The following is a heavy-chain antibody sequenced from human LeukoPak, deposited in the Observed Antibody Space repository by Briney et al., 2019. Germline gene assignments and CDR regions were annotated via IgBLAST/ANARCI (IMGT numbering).Heavy chain of an antibody. CDR2: IIPIFGTA. Sequence: GASVKVSCKASGGTFSSYAISWVRQAPGQGLEWMGGIIPIFGTADYAQKFQGRVTITADESTSTAYMELSSLRSEDTAVYYCTTYSIGSVVITHWGQGTLVTVSS. CDR1: GGTFSSYA. D-gene: IGHD3-10*01. J-gene: IGHJ4*02. CDR3: TTYSIGSVVITH. V-gene: IGHV1-69*01.